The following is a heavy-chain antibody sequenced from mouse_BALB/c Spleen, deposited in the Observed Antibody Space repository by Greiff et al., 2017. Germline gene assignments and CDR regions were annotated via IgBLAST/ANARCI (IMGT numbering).Heavy chain of an antibody. CDR1: GFTFSSYT. CDR3: TREITTEDAMDY. J-gene: IGHJ4*01. CDR2: ISSGGSYT. Sequence: EVKVEESGGGLVKPGGSLKLSCAASGFTFSSYTMSWVRQTPEKRLEWVATISSGGSYTYYPDSVKGRFTISRDNAKNTLYLQMSSLKSEDTAMYYCTREITTEDAMDYWGQGTSITVSS. D-gene: IGHD1-1*01. V-gene: IGHV5-6-4*01.